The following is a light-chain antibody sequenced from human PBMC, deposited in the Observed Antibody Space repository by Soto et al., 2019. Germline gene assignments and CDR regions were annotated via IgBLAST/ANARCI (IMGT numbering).Light chain of an antibody. CDR1: QTFSSNY. Sequence: EIILTQSPDTLSLSPGERATLSCRASQTFSSNYLAWCQQRPGQAPRLLIYGPSSRAAGIPDRFSGSGSGTDFTLTISRLEPEDFAVYYCHQYGSSPRTFGQGTRLEIK. CDR2: GPS. V-gene: IGKV3-20*01. J-gene: IGKJ5*01. CDR3: HQYGSSPRT.